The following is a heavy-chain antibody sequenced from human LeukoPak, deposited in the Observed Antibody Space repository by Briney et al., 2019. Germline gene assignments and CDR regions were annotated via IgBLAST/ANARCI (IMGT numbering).Heavy chain of an antibody. D-gene: IGHD5-18*01. CDR3: AKPRGYSYGGFDY. CDR2: ISSSSSYI. CDR1: GFTFSSYS. J-gene: IGHJ4*02. V-gene: IGHV3-21*04. Sequence: GGSLRLSCAASGFTFSSYSMNWVRQAPGKGLEWVSSISSSSSYIYYADSVKGRFTISRDNAKNSLYLQMNSLRAEDTAVYYCAKPRGYSYGGFDYWGQGTLVTVSS.